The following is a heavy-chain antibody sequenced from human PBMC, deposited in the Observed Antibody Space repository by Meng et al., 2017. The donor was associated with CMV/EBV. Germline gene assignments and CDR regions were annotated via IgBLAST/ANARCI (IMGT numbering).Heavy chain of an antibody. D-gene: IGHD2-2*02. J-gene: IGHJ3*02. CDR1: GFSLSNARMG. V-gene: IGHV2-26*01. CDR3: ERIRAIVVVPAAIRVDAFDI. CDR2: IFSNDEQ. Sequence: SGPTLVKPTETLTLTCTVSGFSLSNARMGVSWIRQPPGKALECLAHIFSNDEQSYSTSLKSRLTISKDNSKSQVVLTMTNMDPVDTATYYCERIRAIVVVPAAIRVDAFDIWGQGTMVTVSS.